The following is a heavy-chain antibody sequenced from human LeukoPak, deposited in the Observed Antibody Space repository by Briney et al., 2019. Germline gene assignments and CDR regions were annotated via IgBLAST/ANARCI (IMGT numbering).Heavy chain of an antibody. CDR1: GGTFSSYA. D-gene: IGHD4-17*01. Sequence: ALVKVSCKASGGTFSSYAISWVRQAPGQGLEWMGRIIPILGIANYAQKFQGRVTITADKSTSTAYMELSSLRSEDTAVYYCASGGAPGFYGDYVGENYWGQGTLVTVSS. CDR3: ASGGAPGFYGDYVGENY. V-gene: IGHV1-69*04. J-gene: IGHJ4*02. CDR2: IIPILGIA.